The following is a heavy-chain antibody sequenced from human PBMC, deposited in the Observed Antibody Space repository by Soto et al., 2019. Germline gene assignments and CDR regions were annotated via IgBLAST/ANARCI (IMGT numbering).Heavy chain of an antibody. Sequence: EVQLVESGGGLVQPGGSLRLSCAVSGFTFSSYWMSWVRQAPGRGLEWVATIAHDGSEKFYVDYVKGRFTISRDNTKNSLYLQMNSLRAEDTAVYYCARESNAHFDYWGQGTVVTVSS. D-gene: IGHD7-27*01. V-gene: IGHV3-7*01. CDR2: IAHDGSEK. CDR3: ARESNAHFDY. J-gene: IGHJ4*02. CDR1: GFTFSSYW.